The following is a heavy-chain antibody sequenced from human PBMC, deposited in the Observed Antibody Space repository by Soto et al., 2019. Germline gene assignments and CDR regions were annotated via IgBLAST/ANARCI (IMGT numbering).Heavy chain of an antibody. V-gene: IGHV3-30*18. J-gene: IGHJ3*02. Sequence: QVQLVESGGGVVQPGRSLRLSCAASGFTFSSYGMHWVRQAPGKGLEWVAVISYDGSNKYYADSVKGRFTISRDNSKNTLYLQMNSLRAEDTAVYYCAKGDSISWHAFDIWGQGTMVTVSS. D-gene: IGHD6-13*01. CDR1: GFTFSSYG. CDR3: AKGDSISWHAFDI. CDR2: ISYDGSNK.